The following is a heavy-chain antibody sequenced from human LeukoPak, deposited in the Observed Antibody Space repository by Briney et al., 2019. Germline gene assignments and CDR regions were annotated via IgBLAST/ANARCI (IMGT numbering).Heavy chain of an antibody. D-gene: IGHD4-17*01. V-gene: IGHV3-7*01. CDR2: INQDGSEK. Sequence: GGPLRLSCAASGFRFSNYWMSWARQAPGKGLEWVANINQDGSEKYYVDSVKGRFTISRDNAKNSLFLQMNSLRAEDTAVYYCARDMAYGDSSDYWGQGTLVTVSS. CDR1: GFRFSNYW. CDR3: ARDMAYGDSSDY. J-gene: IGHJ4*02.